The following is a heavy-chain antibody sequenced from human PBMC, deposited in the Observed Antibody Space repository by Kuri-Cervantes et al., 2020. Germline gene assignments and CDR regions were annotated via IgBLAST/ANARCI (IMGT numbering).Heavy chain of an antibody. D-gene: IGHD3-22*01. Sequence: SVKVSCKASGGTFSSYAICWVRQAPGQGLEWMGGIIPIFGTANYAQKFQGRVTITADKSTSTAYMELSSLRSEDTAVYYCARSPDSSDPIQTYYFDYWGQGTLVTVSS. J-gene: IGHJ4*02. CDR1: GGTFSSYA. CDR3: ARSPDSSDPIQTYYFDY. CDR2: IIPIFGTA. V-gene: IGHV1-69*06.